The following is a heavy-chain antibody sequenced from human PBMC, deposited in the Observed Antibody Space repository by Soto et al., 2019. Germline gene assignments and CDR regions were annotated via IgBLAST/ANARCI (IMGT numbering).Heavy chain of an antibody. Sequence: QTGGSLRLSCAASGLTFNSYAMSWVRQAPGKGLEWVSAISGSDGSTYYADSVKGRFTISRDNSKNTLYLQMSSLRAEDTAVYYCASPPRATVTDNIFDYWGQGTLVTVSS. CDR3: ASPPRATVTDNIFDY. CDR1: GLTFNSYA. CDR2: ISGSDGST. D-gene: IGHD4-17*01. J-gene: IGHJ4*02. V-gene: IGHV3-23*01.